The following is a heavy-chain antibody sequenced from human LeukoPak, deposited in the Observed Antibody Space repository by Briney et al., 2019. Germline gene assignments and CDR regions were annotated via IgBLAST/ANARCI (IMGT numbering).Heavy chain of an antibody. Sequence: PGGSLRLSCSASGFTVSSNYMSWVRQAPGKGLEWVSVIYSGGSTYYADSVKGRFTISRDNSKNTLYLQMNSLRAEDTAVYYCARETGLLSGSSRSGAFDIWGQGTMVTVSS. CDR2: IYSGGST. D-gene: IGHD1-26*01. CDR1: GFTVSSNY. CDR3: ARETGLLSGSSRSGAFDI. J-gene: IGHJ3*02. V-gene: IGHV3-53*01.